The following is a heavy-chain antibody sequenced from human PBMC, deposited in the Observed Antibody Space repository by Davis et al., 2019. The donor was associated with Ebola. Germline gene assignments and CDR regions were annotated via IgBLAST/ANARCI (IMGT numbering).Heavy chain of an antibody. V-gene: IGHV3-30-3*01. Sequence: GESLKISCAASGFTFSSYAMHWVRQAPGKGLEWVAVISYDGSNKYYADSVKGRFTISRDNSKNTLYLQMNSLRAEDTAVYYCARDVVGYCSGGSCWGQGTLVTVSS. CDR1: GFTFSSYA. D-gene: IGHD2-15*01. CDR3: ARDVVGYCSGGSC. J-gene: IGHJ4*02. CDR2: ISYDGSNK.